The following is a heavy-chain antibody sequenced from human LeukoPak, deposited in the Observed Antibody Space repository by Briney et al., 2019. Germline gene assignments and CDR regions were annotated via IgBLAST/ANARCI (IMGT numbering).Heavy chain of an antibody. J-gene: IGHJ4*02. CDR3: ARRYSSSWYCDY. Sequence: SETLSLTCAVYGGSFSGYYWSWIRQPPGKGLEWIGEINHSGSTNYNPSLKSRVTISVDTSKNQFSLKLSSVTAADTAVYYCARRYSSSWYCDYWGQGTLVTVSS. D-gene: IGHD6-13*01. V-gene: IGHV4-34*01. CDR2: INHSGST. CDR1: GGSFSGYY.